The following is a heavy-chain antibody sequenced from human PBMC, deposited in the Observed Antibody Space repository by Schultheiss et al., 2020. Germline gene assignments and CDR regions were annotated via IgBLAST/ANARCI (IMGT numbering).Heavy chain of an antibody. V-gene: IGHV3-53*01. CDR3: AREGRAVAGVYFDL. D-gene: IGHD6-19*01. CDR2: IYSGGST. Sequence: GGSLRLSCAASGFTVSSNYMSWVRQAPGKGLEWVSVIYSGGSTYYADSVKGRFTISRDNSKNTLYLQMNSLRAEDTAVYYCAREGRAVAGVYFDLWGRGTLVTVSS. J-gene: IGHJ2*01. CDR1: GFTVSSNY.